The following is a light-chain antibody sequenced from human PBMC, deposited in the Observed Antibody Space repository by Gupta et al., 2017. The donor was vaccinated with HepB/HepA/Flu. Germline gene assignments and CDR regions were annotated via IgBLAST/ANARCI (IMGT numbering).Light chain of an antibody. CDR1: QSVSSSY. V-gene: IGKV3-20*01. Sequence: EIVFTQSPGTLSLSPGERAMLSCRASQSVSSSYLGWYQQKPGQAPRLLIYGASSRATGIPDRFSGSGSGTDFTLTISRLEPEDFAVYYCQQDGSSPLTFGQGTRMEIK. J-gene: IGKJ5*01. CDR3: QQDGSSPLT. CDR2: GAS.